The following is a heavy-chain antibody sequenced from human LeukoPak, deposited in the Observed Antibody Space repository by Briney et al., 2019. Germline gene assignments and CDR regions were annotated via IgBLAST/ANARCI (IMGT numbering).Heavy chain of an antibody. Sequence: GGSLGLSCAASGFSFSNYAMTWVRQAPGKGLEWVSAIGGDGHSTDYADSVKGRFTISRDNSKNTLYLQMNSLRAEDTALYYCAKRAGGTPDYWGLGTLVTVSS. J-gene: IGHJ4*02. D-gene: IGHD1-26*01. CDR3: AKRAGGTPDY. CDR1: GFSFSNYA. V-gene: IGHV3-23*01. CDR2: IGGDGHST.